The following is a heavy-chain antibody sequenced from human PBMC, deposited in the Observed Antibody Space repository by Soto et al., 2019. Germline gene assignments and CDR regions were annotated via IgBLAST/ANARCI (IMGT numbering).Heavy chain of an antibody. V-gene: IGHV1-69*06. Sequence: VQLVQSEAEVKKPGSSVKVSCEASGDTFNYYSIHWVRQAPGQGLEWMGDIVPMLGTPNYAQKFQGRVTIDADISTRTAYMNLSSLRSEDTALYYCAKLVRGGLDPWGQGTLVTVSS. D-gene: IGHD2-15*01. CDR3: AKLVRGGLDP. CDR1: GDTFNYYS. J-gene: IGHJ5*02. CDR2: IVPMLGTP.